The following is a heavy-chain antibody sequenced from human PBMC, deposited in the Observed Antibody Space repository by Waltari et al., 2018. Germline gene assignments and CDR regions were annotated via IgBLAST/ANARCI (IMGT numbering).Heavy chain of an antibody. Sequence: QPQLQESGPGLVKPSETLSLTCTVSGDSISSGSYYWGWIRQSPGKGLEWIGSGYYSWRVYADGKTYQNPSLKGRVTISIDLSKNEFSLKLESVTAADAAVYFCARDQEFYQHWGQGTLVTVSS. V-gene: IGHV4-39*02. J-gene: IGHJ1*01. CDR1: GDSISSGSYY. CDR2: GYYSWRVYADGKT. CDR3: ARDQEFYQH.